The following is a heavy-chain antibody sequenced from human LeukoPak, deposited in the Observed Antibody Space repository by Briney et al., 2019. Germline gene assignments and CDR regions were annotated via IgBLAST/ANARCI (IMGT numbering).Heavy chain of an antibody. V-gene: IGHV1-69*10. CDR1: RGTSSSYA. J-gene: IGHJ4*02. CDR3: ARGFQVPAAVPSHFDY. D-gene: IGHD2-2*01. Sequence: VNLSCEASRGTSSSYAISWVRQAASHELEGLGGIITILGIANCAQKFQGRVTITRDTATGTIYMELSSLRSEDTAVYYCARGFQVPAAVPSHFDYWGQGTLVAVSS. CDR2: IITILGIA.